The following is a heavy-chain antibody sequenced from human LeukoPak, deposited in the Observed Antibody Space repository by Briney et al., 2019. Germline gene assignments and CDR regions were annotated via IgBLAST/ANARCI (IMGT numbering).Heavy chain of an antibody. J-gene: IGHJ4*02. CDR2: ISGSGVAT. CDR1: GFTFSSYA. CDR3: AKDWGYSSSQGYYFDY. Sequence: GGSLRLSCAASGFTFSSYAVSWVRQAPGKGLEWVSSISGSGVATYSADSVKDRFTISRDNSKNTLYLQMNSLRAEDTAVYYCAKDWGYSSSQGYYFDYWGQGTLVTVSS. V-gene: IGHV3-23*01. D-gene: IGHD6-13*01.